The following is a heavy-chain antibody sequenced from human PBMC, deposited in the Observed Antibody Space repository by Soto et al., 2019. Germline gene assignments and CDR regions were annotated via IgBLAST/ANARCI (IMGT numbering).Heavy chain of an antibody. D-gene: IGHD3-16*01. CDR3: AGVVWFRGMDV. CDR2: TYYRSKWIH. V-gene: IGHV6-1*01. CDR1: GDSVSSSSAA. Sequence: QALSLTSDISGDSVSSSSAACNWIRHSPSRGLEWLGRTYYRSKWIHEYTVSMESRITINPDTTKNQFSLHIYSVTPEDTAVYYCAGVVWFRGMDVWGQGTPVIVSS. J-gene: IGHJ6*02.